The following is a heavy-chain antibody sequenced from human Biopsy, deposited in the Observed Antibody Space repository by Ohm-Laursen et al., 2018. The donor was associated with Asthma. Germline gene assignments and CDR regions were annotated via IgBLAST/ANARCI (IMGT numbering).Heavy chain of an antibody. J-gene: IGHJ4*02. V-gene: IGHV1-24*01. D-gene: IGHD4-17*01. CDR2: HDHEEGGT. CDR1: GYSLTDLS. Sequence: SVKVYCKISGYSLTDLSMHWVRQAPGQGLEWMGGHDHEEGGTVNARRFQGRVTMTEDTSTDTAYMELSSLSSDDTAVYYCASDFPKDYVRYNFQFWGQGTLVTVSS. CDR3: ASDFPKDYVRYNFQF.